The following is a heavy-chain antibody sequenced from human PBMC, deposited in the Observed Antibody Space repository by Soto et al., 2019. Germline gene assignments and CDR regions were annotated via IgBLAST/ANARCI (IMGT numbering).Heavy chain of an antibody. V-gene: IGHV4-31*01. CDR2: IYYSGST. J-gene: IGHJ5*02. Sequence: QVQLQESGPGLVKPSQTLSLTCTVSGCSISSGGYYWSWIRQHPGKGLEWIGYIYYSGSTYYNPSLKSHVTISVDTSKNQFSLKLSSVTAADTAVYYCARATLTRVWFDPWGQGTLVTVSS. D-gene: IGHD7-27*01. CDR3: ARATLTRVWFDP. CDR1: GCSISSGGYY.